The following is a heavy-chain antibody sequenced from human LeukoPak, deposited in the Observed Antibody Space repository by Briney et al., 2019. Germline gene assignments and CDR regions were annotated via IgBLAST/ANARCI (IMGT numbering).Heavy chain of an antibody. V-gene: IGHV3-30*03. CDR1: GFTFNSYG. Sequence: GGSLRLSCAASGFTFNSYGIHWVRQAPGKGLEWVAVISDDGRTTYYADSVKGRFTISRDNAKNSLYLQMNSLRAEDTAVFYCAREGNRRSFDYWGQGALVTVSS. J-gene: IGHJ4*02. CDR2: ISDDGRTT. D-gene: IGHD1-14*01. CDR3: AREGNRRSFDY.